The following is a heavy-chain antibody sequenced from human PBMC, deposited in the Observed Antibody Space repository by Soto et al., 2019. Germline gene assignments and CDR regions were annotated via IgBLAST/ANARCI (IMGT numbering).Heavy chain of an antibody. CDR2: INHSGSA. J-gene: IGHJ5*02. CDR3: AXAPYLPSVGIAVAGIPSP. D-gene: IGHD6-19*01. V-gene: IGHV4-34*01. Sequence: PSETLSLTCAVYGGSFSCYYWSWIRQPPGKGLEWIGEINHSGSANYNPSLKSRLTISVDTSKNQFSLKLSSVTAADTAVYYCAXAPYLPSVGIAVAGIPSPWGQGTLVTVSS. CDR1: GGSFSCYY.